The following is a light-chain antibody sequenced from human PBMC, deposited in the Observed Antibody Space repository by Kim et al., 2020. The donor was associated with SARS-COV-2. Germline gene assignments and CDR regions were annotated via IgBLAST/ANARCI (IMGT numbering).Light chain of an antibody. V-gene: IGLV1-51*01. J-gene: IGLJ2*01. Sequence: QKVPFSCSGSNSNIAKSYFSWYQQHPGTAPKLLIYDNNKRPSGTPDRFSCSKSGTSATLCITGLQTEDEAQYYCGTWDTSLSAWIFGGGTTLTVL. CDR2: DNN. CDR3: GTWDTSLSAWI. CDR1: NSNIAKSY.